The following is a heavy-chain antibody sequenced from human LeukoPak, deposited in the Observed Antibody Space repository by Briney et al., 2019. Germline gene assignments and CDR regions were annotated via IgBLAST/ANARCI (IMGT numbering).Heavy chain of an antibody. CDR3: AKGLLPDRLRFGMDV. J-gene: IGHJ6*02. V-gene: IGHV3-23*01. CDR1: GLTISNYW. D-gene: IGHD2-15*01. CDR2: INDRGSHT. Sequence: QAGGSLRLSCTASGLTISNYWMSWVRQAPGKGLEWVSGINDRGSHTYYAESVKGWFTISRDNSKNTLYLQMNSLRAEDTAVYFCAKGLLPDRLRFGMDVWGQGTTVTVSS.